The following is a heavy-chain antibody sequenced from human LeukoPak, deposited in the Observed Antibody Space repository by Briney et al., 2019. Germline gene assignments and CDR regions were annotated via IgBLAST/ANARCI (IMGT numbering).Heavy chain of an antibody. CDR3: VTDRSDSSSWYGQFEY. Sequence: PGGSLRLSCAASGFTFSTYAMNWVRQAPGKGLEWVSAMSGSGGSTYYADSVKGRFTISRDNSKNTLYLQMNSLRAEDTAVFYCVTDRSDSSSWYGQFEYWGQGTLVTVSS. CDR1: GFTFSTYA. CDR2: MSGSGGST. V-gene: IGHV3-23*01. D-gene: IGHD6-13*01. J-gene: IGHJ4*02.